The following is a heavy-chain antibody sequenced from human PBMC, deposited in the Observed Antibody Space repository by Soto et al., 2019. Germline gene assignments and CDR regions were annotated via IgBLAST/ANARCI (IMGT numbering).Heavy chain of an antibody. CDR1: GGTFSSHT. V-gene: IGHV1-69*08. CDR3: ARDRSDIVVVVAATMDGMDV. CDR2: IIPILGIV. D-gene: IGHD2-15*01. Sequence: QVQLVQSGAEVKKPGSSVKVSCKASGGTFSSHTISWVRQAPGQGLEWMGRIIPILGIVNYAQKFQGRVTITADKSTSTXDXXLSSLRSEDTAVYYCARDRSDIVVVVAATMDGMDVWGQGTTVTVSS. J-gene: IGHJ6*02.